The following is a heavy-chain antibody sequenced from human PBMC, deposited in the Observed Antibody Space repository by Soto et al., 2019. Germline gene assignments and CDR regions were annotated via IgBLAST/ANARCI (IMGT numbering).Heavy chain of an antibody. V-gene: IGHV1-69*04. CDR1: GGTFSSYT. CDR2: IIPILGIA. J-gene: IGHJ4*02. CDR3: ARDYPAGDFWSGYSPY. Sequence: SVKVSCKASGGTFSSYTISWVRQAPGQGLEWMGRIIPILGIANYAQKFQGRVTITADKSTSTAYMELSSLRSEDTAVYYCARDYPAGDFWSGYSPYWGQGTLVTVSS. D-gene: IGHD3-3*01.